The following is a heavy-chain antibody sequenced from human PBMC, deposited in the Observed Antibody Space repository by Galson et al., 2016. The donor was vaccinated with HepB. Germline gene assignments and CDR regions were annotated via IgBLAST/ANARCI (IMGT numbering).Heavy chain of an antibody. V-gene: IGHV1-69*10. CDR1: GDTFRTFG. CDR2: IIPVLRTT. J-gene: IGHJ6*02. Sequence: SVKVSCKASGDTFRTFGVSWVRQAPGQGLEWMGGIIPVLRTTTYARRFQGRVTITADKSTSTAYMELSGLRSDDTAVFYCARDLGPNYYYGMDVWGQGTTVTVSS. CDR3: ARDLGPNYYYGMDV.